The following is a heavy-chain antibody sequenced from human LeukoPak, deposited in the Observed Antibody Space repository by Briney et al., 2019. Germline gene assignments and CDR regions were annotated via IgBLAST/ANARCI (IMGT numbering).Heavy chain of an antibody. CDR3: AAVVGSVVVAATAFAFDI. Sequence: ASVKVSCKASGYTFTSYDINWVRQARGQRLEWIGWIVVGSGNTNYAQKFQERVTITRDMSTSTAYMELSSLRSEDTAVYYCAAVVGSVVVAATAFAFDIWGQGTMVTVSS. D-gene: IGHD2-15*01. CDR2: IVVGSGNT. J-gene: IGHJ3*02. CDR1: GYTFTSYD. V-gene: IGHV1-58*02.